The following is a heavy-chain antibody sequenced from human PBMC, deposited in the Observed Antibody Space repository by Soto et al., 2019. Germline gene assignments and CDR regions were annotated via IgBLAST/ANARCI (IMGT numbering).Heavy chain of an antibody. V-gene: IGHV1-24*01. CDR2: FDPEDGET. CDR1: GYTLTELS. Sequence: ASVKVSCKVSGYTLTELSMHWVRQAPGKGLEWMGGFDPEDGETIYAQKFQGRVTMTEDTSTDTAYMEPSSLRSEDTAVYYCATFDSQDILTGYYSDYWGQGTLVTVSS. D-gene: IGHD3-9*01. J-gene: IGHJ4*02. CDR3: ATFDSQDILTGYYSDY.